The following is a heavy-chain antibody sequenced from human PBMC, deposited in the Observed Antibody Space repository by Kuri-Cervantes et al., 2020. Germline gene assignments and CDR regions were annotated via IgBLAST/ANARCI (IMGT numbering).Heavy chain of an antibody. J-gene: IGHJ2*01. CDR3: ARRGEGWYFDL. D-gene: IGHD4-17*01. CDR2: IYSSGTT. Sequence: GSLRLSCTVSGGSLSSYYWNWIRQPAGKGLEWIGRIYSSGTTNYNPSLKSRVTMSADSSKNQFSLRLSSVTAADTAVYYCARRGEGWYFDLWGHGTLVTVSS. V-gene: IGHV4-4*07. CDR1: GGSLSSYY.